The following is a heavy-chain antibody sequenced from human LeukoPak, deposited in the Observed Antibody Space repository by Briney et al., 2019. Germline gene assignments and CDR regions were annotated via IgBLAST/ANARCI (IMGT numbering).Heavy chain of an antibody. V-gene: IGHV4-34*01. Sequence: SETLSLTCDVYGGSFSGYYWSWIRQPPEKGLEWIGEINHSGSTNYNPSLKSRVTISVDTSKNQFSLKLSSVTAADTAVYYCARWTNMGGFDYWGQGTLVTVSS. D-gene: IGHD3-16*01. CDR3: ARWTNMGGFDY. CDR2: INHSGST. J-gene: IGHJ4*02. CDR1: GGSFSGYY.